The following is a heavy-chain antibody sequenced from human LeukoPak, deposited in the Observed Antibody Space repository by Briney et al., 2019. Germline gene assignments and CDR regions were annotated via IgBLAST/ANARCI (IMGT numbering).Heavy chain of an antibody. CDR3: ARGGLRVGARQRYFDY. CDR1: GLTFSSYA. V-gene: IGHV3-64*01. J-gene: IGHJ4*02. CDR2: ISSNGGST. Sequence: QAGGSLRLSCAASGLTFSSYAMHWVRQAPGKGLEYVSAISSNGGSTYYANSVKGRFTISRDNSKNTLYLQMGSLRAEDMAVYYCARGGLRVGARQRYFDYWGQGTLVTVSS. D-gene: IGHD1-26*01.